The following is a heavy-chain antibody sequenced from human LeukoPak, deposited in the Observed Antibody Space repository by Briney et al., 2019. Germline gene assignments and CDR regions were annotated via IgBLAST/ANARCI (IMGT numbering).Heavy chain of an antibody. CDR1: GYTFISYD. D-gene: IGHD6-19*01. CDR2: MNPNSGNT. V-gene: IGHV1-8*01. Sequence: ASVKVSCKASGYTFISYDINWVRQVTGQGLEWMGWMNPNSGNTGYAQKFQGRVTITRNTSISTAFMELSSLRSEDTAVYYCARRAVGNSYYYSMDVWGKGTTVTVSS. J-gene: IGHJ6*03. CDR3: ARRAVGNSYYYSMDV.